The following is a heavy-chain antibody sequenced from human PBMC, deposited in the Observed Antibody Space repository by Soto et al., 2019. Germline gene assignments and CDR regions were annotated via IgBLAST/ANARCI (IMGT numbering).Heavy chain of an antibody. V-gene: IGHV4-30-2*01. CDR1: GASISRGGSS. Sequence: PSETLSLTCAVSGASISRGGSSWSWIRQAPGTGLEWIGYVYHDGITNYNPSLKSRVTISVDKSQNQFSLSLNSVTAADTAVYYCARGLAVRGSYGLDVWGQGTTVPSP. CDR2: VYHDGIT. J-gene: IGHJ6*02. CDR3: ARGLAVRGSYGLDV. D-gene: IGHD3-10*01.